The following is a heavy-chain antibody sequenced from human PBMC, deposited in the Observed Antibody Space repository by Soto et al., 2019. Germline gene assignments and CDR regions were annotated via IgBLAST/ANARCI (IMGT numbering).Heavy chain of an antibody. CDR3: AVYRRGRGYYYGMDV. D-gene: IGHD1-1*01. V-gene: IGHV4-31*03. J-gene: IGHJ6*02. Sequence: QVQLQESGPGLVKPSQTLSLTCTVSGGSISSGGYYWSWIRQHPGKGLEWIGYIYYSGSTYYNPSLKSRVTISVDTSKNQFSLKLSSVTAADTAVYYSAVYRRGRGYYYGMDVWGQGTTVTVSS. CDR2: IYYSGST. CDR1: GGSISSGGYY.